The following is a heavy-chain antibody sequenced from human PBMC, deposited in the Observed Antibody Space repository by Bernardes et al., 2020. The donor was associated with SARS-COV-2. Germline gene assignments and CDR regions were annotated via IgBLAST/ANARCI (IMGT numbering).Heavy chain of an antibody. V-gene: IGHV1-2*02. CDR1: GYTFTGYY. CDR3: ARVRGTRYYYYYGMDV. J-gene: IGHJ6*02. CDR2: INPNSGGT. D-gene: IGHD3-10*01. Sequence: ASVKVSCKASGYTFTGYYMHWVRQAPGQGLEWMGWINPNSGGTNYAQKFQGRVTMTRDTSISTAYMELSRLRSDDTAVYYCARVRGTRYYYYYGMDVWGQGTTVTVSS.